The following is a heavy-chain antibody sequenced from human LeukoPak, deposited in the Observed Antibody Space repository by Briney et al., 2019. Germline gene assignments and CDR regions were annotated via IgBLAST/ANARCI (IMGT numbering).Heavy chain of an antibody. CDR1: GGTFSSYA. D-gene: IGHD2-8*01. CDR2: IIPIFGTA. J-gene: IGHJ5*02. V-gene: IGHV1-69*05. Sequence: GASVKVSCKASGGTFSSYAISWVRQAPGQGLEWMGRIIPIFGTANYARKFQGRVTITTDESTSTAYMELSSLRSEDTAVYYCARDLGCTNGVCYGYWFDPWGQGTLVTVSS. CDR3: ARDLGCTNGVCYGYWFDP.